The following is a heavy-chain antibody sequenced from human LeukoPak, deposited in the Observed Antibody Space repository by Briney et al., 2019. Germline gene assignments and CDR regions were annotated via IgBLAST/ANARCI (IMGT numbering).Heavy chain of an antibody. Sequence: SETLSLTCTVSGGSISSGNYYWSWIRKPAGKGLEWIGRIYTSGSTNYNPSLKSRVTISVDTSKNQFSLKLSSVTAADTAVYYCARGPPAYYDFWSGYYRPSYYFDYWGQGTLVTVSS. J-gene: IGHJ4*02. CDR2: IYTSGST. CDR1: GGSISSGNYY. CDR3: ARGPPAYYDFWSGYYRPSYYFDY. V-gene: IGHV4-61*02. D-gene: IGHD3-3*01.